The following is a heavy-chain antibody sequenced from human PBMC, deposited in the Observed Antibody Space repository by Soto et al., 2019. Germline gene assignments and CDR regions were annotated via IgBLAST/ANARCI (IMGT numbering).Heavy chain of an antibody. CDR2: INGDGSSI. Sequence: GGSLRLSCAASGFPFSSYWMHWVRQAPGKGLVWVSRINGDGSSISYADSVKGRFTISRDNAKNTLYLQMNRLRAEDAAVYYCTRRGCSTTGCYFNWGRGTLVTVSS. D-gene: IGHD2-2*01. V-gene: IGHV3-74*01. J-gene: IGHJ4*02. CDR3: TRRGCSTTGCYFN. CDR1: GFPFSSYW.